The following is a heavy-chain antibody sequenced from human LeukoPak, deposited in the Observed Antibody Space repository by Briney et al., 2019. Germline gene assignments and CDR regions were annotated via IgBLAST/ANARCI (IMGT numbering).Heavy chain of an antibody. J-gene: IGHJ6*03. Sequence: GRSLRLSCAASGFNFSDYGMHWVRQPPGKGLEWVAIIWYDATNKYYADSVKGRFTISRDNSKNTMTLQMYSLRAEDTAVYFCAKDRGFSYLDVWGKGTTVTVSS. CDR2: IWYDATNK. V-gene: IGHV3-33*06. D-gene: IGHD3-10*01. CDR3: AKDRGFSYLDV. CDR1: GFNFSDYG.